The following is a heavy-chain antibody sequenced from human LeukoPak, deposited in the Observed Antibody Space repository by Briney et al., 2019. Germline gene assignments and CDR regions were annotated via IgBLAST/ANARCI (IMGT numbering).Heavy chain of an antibody. J-gene: IGHJ3*02. V-gene: IGHV4-59*01. D-gene: IGHD3-10*01. Sequence: SETLSLTCTVSGGSISSYYWSWIRQPPGKGLEWIGYIYYSGSTNYNPSLKSRVTISVDTSKNQFSLKLSSVTAADTAVYYCARVLTPMVRDDAFDIWGQGTMVTVSS. CDR3: ARVLTPMVRDDAFDI. CDR2: IYYSGST. CDR1: GGSISSYY.